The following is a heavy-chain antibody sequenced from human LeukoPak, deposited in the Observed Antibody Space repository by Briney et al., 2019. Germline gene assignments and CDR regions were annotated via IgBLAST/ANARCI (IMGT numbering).Heavy chain of an antibody. CDR2: IYNGGTT. Sequence: GGSLRLSCAASGFTVSTNYMSWVRQAPGRGLEWVSVIYNGGTTHYADSVKGRFTISRDHSQNTLYLQMNSLRAEDTAVYYCARDKYSSELDYWGQGTLVTVSS. D-gene: IGHD5-18*01. CDR1: GFTVSTNY. CDR3: ARDKYSSELDY. V-gene: IGHV3-66*01. J-gene: IGHJ4*02.